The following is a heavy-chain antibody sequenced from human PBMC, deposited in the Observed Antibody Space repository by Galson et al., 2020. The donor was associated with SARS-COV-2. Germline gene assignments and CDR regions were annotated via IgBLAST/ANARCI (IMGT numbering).Heavy chain of an antibody. CDR1: GFSLSTSGMC. J-gene: IGHJ4*02. D-gene: IGHD2-15*01. Sequence: SGPTLVKPTQTLTLTCTFSGFSLSTSGMCVSWIRQPPGKALEWLARIDWDDDKYYSTSLETRLTISKDTSKNQVVLTMTNMDPVDTATYYCAQGMLGGPKYYFDYWGQGTLVTVSS. CDR2: IDWDDDK. V-gene: IGHV2-70*11. CDR3: AQGMLGGPKYYFDY.